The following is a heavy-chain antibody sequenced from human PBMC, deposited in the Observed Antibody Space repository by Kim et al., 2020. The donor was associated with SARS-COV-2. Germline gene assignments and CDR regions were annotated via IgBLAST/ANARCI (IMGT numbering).Heavy chain of an antibody. CDR1: GFTFSSYE. J-gene: IGHJ6*02. CDR2: ISSSGSTI. CDR3: ARDVMTTFRFSQYYYGMDV. Sequence: GGSLRLSCAASGFTFSSYEMNWVRQAPGKGLEWVSYISSSGSTIYYADSVKGRFTISRDNAKNSLYLQMNSLRAEDTAVYYCARDVMTTFRFSQYYYGMDVWGQGTTVTVSS. V-gene: IGHV3-48*03. D-gene: IGHD4-4*01.